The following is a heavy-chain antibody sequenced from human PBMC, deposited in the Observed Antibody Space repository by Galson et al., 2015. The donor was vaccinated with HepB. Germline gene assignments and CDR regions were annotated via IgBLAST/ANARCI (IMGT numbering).Heavy chain of an antibody. Sequence: SVKVSCKASGYTFTGYYMHWVRQAPGQGLEWMGWINPNSGGTNCAQKFQGWVTMTRDTSISTAYMELSRLRSDDTAVYYCARDQYSSGWQQPYYYYGMDVWGQGTTVTVSS. CDR3: ARDQYSSGWQQPYYYYGMDV. CDR2: INPNSGGT. V-gene: IGHV1-2*04. D-gene: IGHD6-19*01. CDR1: GYTFTGYY. J-gene: IGHJ6*02.